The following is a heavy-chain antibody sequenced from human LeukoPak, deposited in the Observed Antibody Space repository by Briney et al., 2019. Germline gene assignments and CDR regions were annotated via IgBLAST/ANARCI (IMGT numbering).Heavy chain of an antibody. Sequence: SETLSLTCTVSGGSFTPYYWSWIRQPPGKGLEWIGHISYSGSTNYNPSLKSRVTVSIDTSKNQVSLKLSSMTAADTAVYYCARDRGGNSYYYYYYMDVWGKGTTVTISS. CDR2: ISYSGST. CDR1: GGSFTPYY. CDR3: ARDRGGNSYYYYYYMDV. V-gene: IGHV4-59*01. D-gene: IGHD4-23*01. J-gene: IGHJ6*03.